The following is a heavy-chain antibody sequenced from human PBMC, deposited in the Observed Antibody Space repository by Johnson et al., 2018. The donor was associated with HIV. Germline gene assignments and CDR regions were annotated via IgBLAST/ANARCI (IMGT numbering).Heavy chain of an antibody. D-gene: IGHD1-26*01. Sequence: VQLVESGGGLVQPGGSLRLSCAASGFTFSSYAMSWVRQAPGKGLEWVSAISGSGGSIGYADSVRGRFTISRDNAKNSLLQQMNSLRPEDAAVYYCARDLRLGAIDAFDIWGQGTMVSVSS. V-gene: IGHV3-23*04. CDR3: ARDLRLGAIDAFDI. CDR1: GFTFSSYA. J-gene: IGHJ3*02. CDR2: ISGSGGSI.